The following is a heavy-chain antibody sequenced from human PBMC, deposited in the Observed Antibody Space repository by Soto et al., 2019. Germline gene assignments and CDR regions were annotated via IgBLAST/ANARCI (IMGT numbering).Heavy chain of an antibody. V-gene: IGHV3-7*01. D-gene: IGHD1-26*01. CDR1: AFTLSSYW. J-gene: IGHJ3*02. CDR3: ARDYEVGFDI. Sequence: EVQLVESGGGLVQPGGSLRLSCAASAFTLSSYWMSWVRQAPGKGLEWVANIKPDGSEKYYVDSVKGRFTISRDNTKNSLYLQMSTLRPEDTAIYYCARDYEVGFDIWGQGTLVTVSS. CDR2: IKPDGSEK.